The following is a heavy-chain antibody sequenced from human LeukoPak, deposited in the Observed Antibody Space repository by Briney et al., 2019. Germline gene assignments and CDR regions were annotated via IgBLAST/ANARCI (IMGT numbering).Heavy chain of an antibody. CDR1: GFTFSSYG. D-gene: IGHD3-22*01. CDR3: AKEGITMTYYFDY. J-gene: IGHJ4*02. V-gene: IGHV3-30*18. CDR2: ISYDGSNK. Sequence: GGSLRLSCAASGFTFSSYGMHWVRQAPGKGLEWVAVISYDGSNKYYADSVKGRFTISRDNSKNTLYLQMNSLRAEDTAVYYCAKEGITMTYYFDYWGQGTLVTVSS.